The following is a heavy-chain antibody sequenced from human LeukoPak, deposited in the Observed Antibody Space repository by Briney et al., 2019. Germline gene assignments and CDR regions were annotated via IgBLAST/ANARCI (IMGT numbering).Heavy chain of an antibody. CDR3: ARDAYYYDSSGYYRNFDY. Sequence: GASVKVSFKASGYTFTSYGISWVRQAPGQGLEWMGWISTYNGNTNYAQKLQDRVTMTTDTSTSTAYMELRSLRSDETAVYYCARDAYYYDSSGYYRNFDYWGQGTLVTVSS. CDR1: GYTFTSYG. D-gene: IGHD3-22*01. CDR2: ISTYNGNT. J-gene: IGHJ4*02. V-gene: IGHV1-18*01.